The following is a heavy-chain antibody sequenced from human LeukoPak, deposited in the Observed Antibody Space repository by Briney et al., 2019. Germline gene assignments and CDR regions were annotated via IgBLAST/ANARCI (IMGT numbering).Heavy chain of an antibody. Sequence: ASVKVSCKASGGTFSSYAISWVRQAPGQGLEWMGGIIPIFGTANYAQKFQGRVTITTDESTSTAYMELSSLRSEDTAVYYCARARQPYGDVGERPDAFDIWGQGTMVTVSS. CDR2: IIPIFGTA. D-gene: IGHD4-17*01. J-gene: IGHJ3*02. V-gene: IGHV1-69*05. CDR1: GGTFSSYA. CDR3: ARARQPYGDVGERPDAFDI.